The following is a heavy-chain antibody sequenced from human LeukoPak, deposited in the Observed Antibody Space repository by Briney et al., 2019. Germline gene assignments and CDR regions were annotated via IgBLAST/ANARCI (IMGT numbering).Heavy chain of an antibody. V-gene: IGHV4-59*08. D-gene: IGHD2-2*01. J-gene: IGHJ4*02. CDR1: GGSISSYY. CDR3: ARLGIGVGPSAMLGDYYFDY. Sequence: SETLSLTCTVSGGSISSYYWSWIRQPPGKGLEWIGYIYYSGSTNYNPSLKSRVTISVDTSKNQFSLKLTSVTAADTAVYYCARLGIGVGPSAMLGDYYFDYWGQGTLVTVSS. CDR2: IYYSGST.